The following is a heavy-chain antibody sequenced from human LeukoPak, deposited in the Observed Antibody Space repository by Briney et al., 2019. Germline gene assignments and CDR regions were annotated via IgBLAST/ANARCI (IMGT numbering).Heavy chain of an antibody. Sequence: ASLKVSCKVSGYTLTELSMHWVRQAPGKGLEWMGGFDPEDGETIYAQKFQGRVTMTEDTSTDTAYMELSSLRSEDTAVYYCALAVAAYVGNWFDPWGQGTLVTVSS. CDR3: ALAVAAYVGNWFDP. V-gene: IGHV1-24*01. CDR2: FDPEDGET. J-gene: IGHJ5*02. D-gene: IGHD6-19*01. CDR1: GYTLTELS.